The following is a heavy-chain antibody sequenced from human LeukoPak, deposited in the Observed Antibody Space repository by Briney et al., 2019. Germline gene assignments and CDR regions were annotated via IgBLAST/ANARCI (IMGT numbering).Heavy chain of an antibody. CDR2: IYYSGST. CDR1: GGSISSYY. CDR3: ARSPYYGDYTYYFDY. Sequence: SSETLSLTCTVSGGSISSYYWSWIRQPPGKGLEWIGYIYYSGSTNYNPSLKSRVTISVDTSKNQFSLKLSSVTAADTAVYYCARSPYYGDYTYYFDYWGQGTLVTVSS. J-gene: IGHJ4*02. D-gene: IGHD4-17*01. V-gene: IGHV4-59*01.